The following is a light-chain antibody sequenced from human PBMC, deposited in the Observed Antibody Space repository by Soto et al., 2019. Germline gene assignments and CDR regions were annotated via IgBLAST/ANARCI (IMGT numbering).Light chain of an antibody. V-gene: IGLV4-60*02. Sequence: QPVLTQSSSASASLGSSVKLTCTLSSGHTTYIIAWHQQQPGKAPRYLMKLETSGSYNKGSGVPDRFSGSSSGADRYLTTSHLPVEDEADYYCETWDINTHVVFGGGTKLTVL. J-gene: IGLJ2*01. CDR1: SGHTTYI. CDR3: ETWDINTHVV. CDR2: LETSGSY.